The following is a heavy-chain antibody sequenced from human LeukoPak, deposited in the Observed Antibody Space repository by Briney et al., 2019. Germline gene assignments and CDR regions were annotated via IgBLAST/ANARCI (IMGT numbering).Heavy chain of an antibody. CDR3: ARSSRKMGSSSWSSAFDI. D-gene: IGHD6-13*01. CDR1: GGSISSSSYY. CDR2: IYYSGRT. J-gene: IGHJ3*02. V-gene: IGHV4-39*01. Sequence: SETLSLTCTVSGGSISSSSYYWGWIRQPPGKGLEWIGSIYYSGRTYYNPSLKSRVTISVDTSKNQFSLKLSSVTAADTAVYYCARSSRKMGSSSWSSAFDIWGQGTMVTVSS.